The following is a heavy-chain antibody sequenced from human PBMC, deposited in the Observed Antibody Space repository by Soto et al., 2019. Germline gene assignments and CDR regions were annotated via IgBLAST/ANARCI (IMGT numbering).Heavy chain of an antibody. J-gene: IGHJ6*02. V-gene: IGHV4-39*05. CDR1: GYSVTSSDYY. CDR3: APLSVSLSGPYGIHV. D-gene: IGHD2-15*01. CDR2: MFYSGLT. Sequence: SETPSLTCSVSGYSVTSSDYYWALIRQPPGKGLEWIGSMFYSGLTYYNPSLKSRVTLSVDTSKNQFSVRLNSVTAADTAVYYCAPLSVSLSGPYGIHVWGQGATVTVSS.